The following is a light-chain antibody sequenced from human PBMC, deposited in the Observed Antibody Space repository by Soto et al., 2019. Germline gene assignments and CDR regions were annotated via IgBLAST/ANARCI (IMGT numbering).Light chain of an antibody. V-gene: IGKV3-15*01. CDR1: QSIASN. CDR2: RAS. CDR3: QQHNHWPS. J-gene: IGKJ2*01. Sequence: EIVMTQSPATLPVSPGESATLSCRASQSIASNLAWYQQKPGQAPRLLIHRASARATGMPPRFSGSGSEKEFTPTISSLESQDFAVYYCQQHNHWPSFGQGTNLEIK.